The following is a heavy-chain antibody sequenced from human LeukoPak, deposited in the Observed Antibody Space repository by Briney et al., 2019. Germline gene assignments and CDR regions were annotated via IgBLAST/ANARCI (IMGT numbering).Heavy chain of an antibody. D-gene: IGHD2-2*01. J-gene: IGHJ4*02. V-gene: IGHV1-46*01. CDR3: ARVYCSSTSCLMYFDY. Sequence: ASVKVSCKASGYTFTSYYMHWVRQAPGQGLEWMGIINPSGGSTSYAQKFQGRVTMTRDTSTSTVYTELSSLRSEDTAVYYCARVYCSSTSCLMYFDYWGQGTLVTVSS. CDR2: INPSGGST. CDR1: GYTFTSYY.